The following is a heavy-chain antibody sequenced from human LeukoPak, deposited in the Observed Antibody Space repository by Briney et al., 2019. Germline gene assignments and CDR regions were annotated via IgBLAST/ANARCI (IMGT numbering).Heavy chain of an antibody. CDR3: ARAAYCGGDCYSGIFDI. D-gene: IGHD2-21*02. Sequence: PSETLSLTCTVSGGSISSSSYFWSWIRQPPGKGLEWIATIYYSGSTYYSPSLKSRVTMSVDTSKNQFSLKLSSVTAADTAVYYCARAAYCGGDCYSGIFDIWGQGTMVTVSS. CDR1: GGSISSSSYF. CDR2: IYYSGST. J-gene: IGHJ3*02. V-gene: IGHV4-39*07.